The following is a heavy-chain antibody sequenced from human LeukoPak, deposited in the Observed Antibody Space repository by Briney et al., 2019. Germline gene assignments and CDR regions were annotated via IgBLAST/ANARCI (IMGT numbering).Heavy chain of an antibody. CDR3: AGLRSSVAWASFDY. D-gene: IGHD4-23*01. CDR1: GSISSYY. CDR2: SYFTGNP. J-gene: IGHJ4*02. V-gene: IGHV4-59*08. Sequence: SETLSLTCIVSGSISSYYWTWIRQPPGKGLEWIGHSYFTGNPNYNPSLKSRVTISVDPPKNQFSLKLTSVTAADTAVYYCAGLRSSVAWASFDYWGQGILVTVSS.